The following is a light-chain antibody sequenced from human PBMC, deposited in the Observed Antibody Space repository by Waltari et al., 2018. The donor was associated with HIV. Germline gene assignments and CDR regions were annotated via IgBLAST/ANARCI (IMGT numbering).Light chain of an antibody. CDR2: ANT. CDR3: QSYDNTVNGWV. V-gene: IGLV1-40*01. J-gene: IGLJ3*02. Sequence: QSVLTQPPSVSGAPGQNVTVSYTGSSSNIGTNYDVHWYQFLPGEVPKRLIYANTIRPAGVPGRFAGSSSGTSASLAITGLQPVDEADYYCQSYDNTVNGWVFGGGTRVTV. CDR1: SSNIGTNYD.